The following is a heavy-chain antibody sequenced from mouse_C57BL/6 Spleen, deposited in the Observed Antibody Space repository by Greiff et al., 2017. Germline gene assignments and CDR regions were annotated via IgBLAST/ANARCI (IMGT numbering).Heavy chain of an antibody. CDR1: GYTFTSYW. D-gene: IGHD2-3*01. CDR2: INPSSGYT. CDR3: ARETLYDGHYYFDD. Sequence: QVQLQQSGAELAKPGASVKLSCKASGYTFTSYWMHWVKQRPGQGLEWIGYINPSSGYTKYNQKFKDKATVTADKSSSTAYMQLSSLTYEDSAVYYCARETLYDGHYYFDDWGQGTTLTVSS. J-gene: IGHJ2*01. V-gene: IGHV1-7*01.